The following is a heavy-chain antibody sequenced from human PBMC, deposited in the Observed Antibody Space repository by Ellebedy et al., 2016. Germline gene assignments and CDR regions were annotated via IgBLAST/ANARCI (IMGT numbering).Heavy chain of an antibody. CDR3: ARRGLRFVSYFAMDV. D-gene: IGHD2-21*02. CDR1: GYTFTDHD. V-gene: IGHV1-8*01. CDR2: MTPNSGQT. Sequence: ASVKVSXKTSGYTFTDHDINWVRQAPGQGLEWMGWMTPNSGQTGYAQKFQGSVTMTSNTSISTAYMELSSLISEDTAVYYCARRGLRFVSYFAMDVWGQGTTVTVSS. J-gene: IGHJ6*02.